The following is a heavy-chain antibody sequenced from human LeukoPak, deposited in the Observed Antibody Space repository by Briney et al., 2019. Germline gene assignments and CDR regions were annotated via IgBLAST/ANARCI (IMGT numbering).Heavy chain of an antibody. Sequence: GGSLRLSCAASGFTFSSYSMNWVRQAPGKGLEWVSSISSSSSYIYYAGSVKGRFTISRDNAKNSLYLQMNSLRAEDTAVYYCARDFSSSGYSYYFDYWGQGTLVTVSS. D-gene: IGHD3-22*01. V-gene: IGHV3-21*01. CDR3: ARDFSSSGYSYYFDY. J-gene: IGHJ4*02. CDR1: GFTFSSYS. CDR2: ISSSSSYI.